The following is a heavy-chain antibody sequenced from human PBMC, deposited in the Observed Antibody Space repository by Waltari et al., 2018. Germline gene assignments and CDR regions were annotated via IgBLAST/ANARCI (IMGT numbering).Heavy chain of an antibody. V-gene: IGHV6-1*01. Sequence: QVQLQQSGPGLVKPSQTLPLTCALSGDSVSTNSAAWNWTRQSPSRVLEWLGRTYYRSKWYNDYAVSVKSRITINPDTSKNQFSLQLNSVTPEDTAVYYCARGRLGYDSSGYTRYFDYWGQGTLVTVSS. CDR2: TYYRSKWYN. J-gene: IGHJ4*02. CDR1: GDSVSTNSAA. D-gene: IGHD3-22*01. CDR3: ARGRLGYDSSGYTRYFDY.